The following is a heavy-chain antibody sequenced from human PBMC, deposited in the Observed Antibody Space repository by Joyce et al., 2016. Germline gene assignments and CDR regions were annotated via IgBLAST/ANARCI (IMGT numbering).Heavy chain of an antibody. J-gene: IGHJ4*02. CDR3: ARVGRTGYTCDY. Sequence: EVQLVESGGGLVQPGGSLRLSCAASGFSFNTYSINWVRQAPGKGLEWISYIRASSGTIYYADSGKGRFTISRDNAKNSVYLQMNSLRDEDTAVYYCARVGRTGYTCDYWGQGTLVTVSS. CDR2: IRASSGTI. V-gene: IGHV3-48*02. CDR1: GFSFNTYS. D-gene: IGHD5-24*01.